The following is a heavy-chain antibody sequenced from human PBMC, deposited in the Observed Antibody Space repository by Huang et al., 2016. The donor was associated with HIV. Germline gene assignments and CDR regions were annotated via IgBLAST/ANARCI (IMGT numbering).Heavy chain of an antibody. CDR2: INHSGST. Sequence: QVQLQQWGAGLLKPSETLSLTCAVYGGSFTMYYWTWIRQSPGKGLGWIGEINHSGSTNYNPSLKSRVTLSVDTSKHQFSLKLTSLTAADTAVYYCARGSGALWWSPEGYFDLWGRGTLVTVSS. CDR3: ARGSGALWWSPEGYFDL. CDR1: GGSFTMYY. J-gene: IGHJ2*01. V-gene: IGHV4-34*01. D-gene: IGHD2-21*01.